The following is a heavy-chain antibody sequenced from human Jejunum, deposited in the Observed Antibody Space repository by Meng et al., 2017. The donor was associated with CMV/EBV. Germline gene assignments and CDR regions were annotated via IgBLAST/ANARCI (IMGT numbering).Heavy chain of an antibody. CDR2: IYSGGSTT. CDR1: GLTFSTYA. V-gene: IGHV3-23*03. J-gene: IGHJ4*02. CDR3: AKDLFYDGSGYYLGN. Sequence: SGLTFSTYAMTWVRQAPGKGLEWVSLIYSGGSTTYYADSVKGRFTISRDDSKNTLYLQMNSLRAEDTAIYYCAKDLFYDGSGYYLGNWGQGALVTVSS. D-gene: IGHD3-22*01.